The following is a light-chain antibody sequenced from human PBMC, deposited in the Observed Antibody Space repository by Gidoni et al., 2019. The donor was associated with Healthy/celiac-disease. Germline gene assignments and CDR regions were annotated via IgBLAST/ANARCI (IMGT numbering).Light chain of an antibody. V-gene: IGKV1-5*03. J-gene: IGKJ4*01. CDR1: QSISSW. CDR2: KAS. CDR3: QQYNSYSLT. Sequence: TQMSQSPSTLSASVGDRVTITCRASQSISSWLAWYQQKPGKAPKLLIYKASSLESGVPSRFSGSGSGTEFTLTISSLQPDDFATYYCQQYNSYSLTFGGGTKVEIK.